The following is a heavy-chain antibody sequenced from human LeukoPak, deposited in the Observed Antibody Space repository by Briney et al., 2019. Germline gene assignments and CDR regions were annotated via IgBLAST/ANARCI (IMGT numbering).Heavy chain of an antibody. D-gene: IGHD2-2*01. CDR3: TRHTSPTFDY. CDR1: GYTFTSHD. V-gene: IGHV1-8*01. CDR2: INPNSGAT. Sequence: ASVKVSCKASGYTFTSHDINWVQQATGQAPEWMGWINPNSGATGYAQKFQGRVTVTRDTSISTAYMELSSLTSEDTAVYYCTRHTSPTFDYWGQGTLVTVSS. J-gene: IGHJ4*02.